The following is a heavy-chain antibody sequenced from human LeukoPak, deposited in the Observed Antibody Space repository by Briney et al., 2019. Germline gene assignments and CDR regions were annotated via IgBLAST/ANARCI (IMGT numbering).Heavy chain of an antibody. D-gene: IGHD3-22*01. J-gene: IGHJ4*02. CDR2: SHNSGNT. V-gene: IGHV4-4*07. CDR1: GGCISTNC. Sequence: SETLSCNCTVSGGCISTNCWGWMRQPAGKGLEGIGRSHNSGNTNYSPSIESRVTMSADTSKNQSSLKLSSVTAADTAVYYCARGSFDGSGYYLFDYWGQGTLVTVSS. CDR3: ARGSFDGSGYYLFDY.